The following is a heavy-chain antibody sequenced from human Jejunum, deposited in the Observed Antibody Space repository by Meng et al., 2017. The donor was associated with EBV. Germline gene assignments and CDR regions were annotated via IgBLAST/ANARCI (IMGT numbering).Heavy chain of an antibody. V-gene: IGHV4-4*02. Sequence: QGKLQESGPGLVKPSGTLSLPCAVTTDFIISYEWWSWFRQPPGKGLEWLGEINHVGSTSYNPSLKSRVTISIDTSKRQFSLRLNSMTAADTAVYYCARASSERLLDYGGQGTLVTVSS. CDR3: ARASSERLLDY. CDR1: TDFIISYEW. CDR2: INHVGST. D-gene: IGHD1-14*01. J-gene: IGHJ4*02.